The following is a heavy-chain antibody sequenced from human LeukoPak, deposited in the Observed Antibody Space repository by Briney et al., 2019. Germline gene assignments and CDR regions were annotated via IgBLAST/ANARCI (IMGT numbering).Heavy chain of an antibody. CDR3: ARHSSRGHYYDFDF. Sequence: ASVKVSCKASGYTFTSYGISWVRQAPGQGLEWVGRIVPVIGVATYAQSLQGRVIITADRSTNTAYMELSSLRFEDSAVYFCARHSSRGHYYDFDFWGQGSLVTVSS. CDR2: IVPVIGVA. V-gene: IGHV1-69*04. J-gene: IGHJ4*02. D-gene: IGHD3-22*01. CDR1: GYTFTSYG.